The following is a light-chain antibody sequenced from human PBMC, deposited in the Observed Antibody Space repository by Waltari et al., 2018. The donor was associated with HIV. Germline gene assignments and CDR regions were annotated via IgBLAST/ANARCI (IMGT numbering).Light chain of an antibody. CDR2: AAS. CDR1: QGVNTN. CDR3: QQYNTWWIT. J-gene: IGKJ4*01. V-gene: IGKV3-15*01. Sequence: EILMTQSPASLSVSPGERATFSCRASQGVNTNVAWYQQHAGQSPRLLIYAASSRATGVPGRFSGSGSGTQFTLTINNLQPEDFGLYFCQQYNTWWITFGGGTRLE.